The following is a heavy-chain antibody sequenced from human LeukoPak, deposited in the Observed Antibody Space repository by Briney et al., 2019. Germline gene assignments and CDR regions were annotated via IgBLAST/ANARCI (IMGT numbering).Heavy chain of an antibody. CDR2: ISSSGSTI. V-gene: IGHV3-48*02. Sequence: PGGALTLSCAASGFTFSTYSMNWLRPAPGKGVEWVSYISSSGSTIYYAGSVKGRFTISKDNAKNYLYLQMNSLRDEDTALYYCARDKGYYWGQGTLVSVSS. CDR1: GFTFSTYS. J-gene: IGHJ4*02. CDR3: ARDKGYY.